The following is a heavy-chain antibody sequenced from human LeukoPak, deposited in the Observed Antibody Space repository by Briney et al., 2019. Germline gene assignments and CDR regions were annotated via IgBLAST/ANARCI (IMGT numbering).Heavy chain of an antibody. CDR3: ARNDFWSGYPSDY. Sequence: GASVKVSCKASGYTLSGYYINWVRQAPGQGLEWMGWINPKSGGTMYAQKFRGRVTMTRDTSISTAYMELSRLRSDDTAVYYCARNDFWSGYPSDYRGQGTLVTVSS. CDR2: INPKSGGT. D-gene: IGHD3-3*01. CDR1: GYTLSGYY. V-gene: IGHV1-2*02. J-gene: IGHJ4*02.